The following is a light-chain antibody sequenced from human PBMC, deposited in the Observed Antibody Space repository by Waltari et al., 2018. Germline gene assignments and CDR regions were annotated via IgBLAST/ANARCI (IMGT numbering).Light chain of an antibody. CDR2: DAS. J-gene: IGKJ5*01. Sequence: EVVLTQSQATLSLSPGERATLSSRASRSVSSYLAWYQQKPGQAPRLLIYDASNRATGIPARFSGSGSGTDFTLTISTLEPEDFAVYYCQQRSNWPPITFGQGTRLEIK. CDR1: RSVSSY. V-gene: IGKV3-11*01. CDR3: QQRSNWPPIT.